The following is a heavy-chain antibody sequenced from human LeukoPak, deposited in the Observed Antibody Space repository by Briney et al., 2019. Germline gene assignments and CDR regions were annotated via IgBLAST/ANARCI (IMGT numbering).Heavy chain of an antibody. CDR3: ARARFETTVTTLVRKKDYYYYNMDV. CDR1: GFTFSSYG. V-gene: IGHV3-30*02. CDR2: IRHDGSNK. D-gene: IGHD4-17*01. Sequence: GGSLRLTCAASGFTFSSYGMHWVRQAPGKGLEWVAFIRHDGSNKYYADSVKGRFTISRDNSKNTLYLQMKSLRAGDTAVYYCARARFETTVTTLVRKKDYYYYNMDVWGKGTTVTVSS. J-gene: IGHJ6*03.